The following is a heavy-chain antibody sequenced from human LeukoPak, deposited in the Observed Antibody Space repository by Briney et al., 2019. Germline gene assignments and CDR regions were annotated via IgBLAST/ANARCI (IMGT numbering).Heavy chain of an antibody. CDR2: IYYSGST. CDR3: ASNGTGNYACFAP. D-gene: IGHD4-11*01. V-gene: IGHV4-59*08. Sequence: SETLSLTCTVSGGSVSSYYWSWIRQPPGKGLEWIGYIYYSGSTNYNPSLKSRVTISVDTSKNQFSLKLSSVTAADTAVYYCASNGTGNYACFAPWGQGTLVTVSS. CDR1: GGSVSSYY. J-gene: IGHJ5*02.